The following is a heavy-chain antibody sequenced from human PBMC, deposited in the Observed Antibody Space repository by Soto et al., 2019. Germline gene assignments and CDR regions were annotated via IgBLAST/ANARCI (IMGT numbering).Heavy chain of an antibody. J-gene: IGHJ6*02. V-gene: IGHV4-59*01. Sequence: SETLSLTCTVSGGSISSYYWSWIRQPPGKGLEWIGYIYYSGSTNYNPSLKSRVTISVDTSKNQFSLKLSSVTAADTAVYYCARDAAYYYDSSGYGGMDVWGQGTTVTVSS. D-gene: IGHD3-22*01. CDR3: ARDAAYYYDSSGYGGMDV. CDR1: GGSISSYY. CDR2: IYYSGST.